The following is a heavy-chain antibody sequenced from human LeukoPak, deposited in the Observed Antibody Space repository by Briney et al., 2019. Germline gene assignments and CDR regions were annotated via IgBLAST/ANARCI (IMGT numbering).Heavy chain of an antibody. Sequence: PSETLSLTCTVSGGSINSTRDYWGWIRQPPGKGLEWIASIYYSGKTYYNPSLWSRVTVSIDTSKKQFSLRLNSVTAADTPAYHCARLRLHYDSSGYYFDTFDIWGQGTLVTVSS. J-gene: IGHJ3*02. CDR3: ARLRLHYDSSGYYFDTFDI. CDR1: GGSINSTRDY. D-gene: IGHD3-22*01. CDR2: IYYSGKT. V-gene: IGHV4-39*01.